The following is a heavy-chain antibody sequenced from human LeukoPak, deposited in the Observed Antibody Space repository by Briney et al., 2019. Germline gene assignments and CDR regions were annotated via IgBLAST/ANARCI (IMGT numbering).Heavy chain of an antibody. CDR2: ISPHNGNR. V-gene: IGHV1-18*01. J-gene: IGHJ4*02. Sequence: ASVKVSCKTSGYTFTRYGVSWLRQAPGQGLEWMGWISPHNGNRDYAQKFKDRVTMTTDTSTNTVYLELRSLRPDDTAMYYCARTGYGSGSDDFDFWGQGTLVTVSS. CDR1: GYTFTRYG. D-gene: IGHD3-10*01. CDR3: ARTGYGSGSDDFDF.